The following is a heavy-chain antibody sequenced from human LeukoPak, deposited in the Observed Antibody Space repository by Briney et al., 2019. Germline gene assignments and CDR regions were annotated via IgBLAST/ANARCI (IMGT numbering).Heavy chain of an antibody. CDR1: GDSVSSGSFY. Sequence: PSETLSLTCTVSGDSVSSGSFYWSWIRQPPGKGLEWIGYIYYSGSTDYNPSLKSRVTISVDTSRNQFSLKLSSVTAADTAVYYCANSTIASSGYFDYWGQGTLVTVSS. CDR2: IYYSGST. V-gene: IGHV4-61*01. J-gene: IGHJ4*02. D-gene: IGHD3-22*01. CDR3: ANSTIASSGYFDY.